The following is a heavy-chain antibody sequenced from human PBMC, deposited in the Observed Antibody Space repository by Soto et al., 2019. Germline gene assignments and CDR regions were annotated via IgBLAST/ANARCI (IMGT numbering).Heavy chain of an antibody. J-gene: IGHJ6*02. V-gene: IGHV3-21*01. D-gene: IGHD1-26*01. CDR2: ISSSSSYI. Sequence: LSLTCAASGFTFSSYSMNWVRQAPGKGLEWVSSISSSSSYIYYADSVKGRFTISRDNAKNSLYLQMNSLRAEDTAVYYCARDLMEWELLNYYYYYGMDVWGQGTTVTVSS. CDR1: GFTFSSYS. CDR3: ARDLMEWELLNYYYYYGMDV.